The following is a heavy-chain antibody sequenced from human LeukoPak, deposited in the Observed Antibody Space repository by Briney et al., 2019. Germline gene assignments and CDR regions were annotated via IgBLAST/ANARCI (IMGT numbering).Heavy chain of an antibody. CDR3: AKCSTTRAGGDLDY. CDR2: IGHSGGST. Sequence: PGGSLRLSCAASGFIFSSYAMSWVRQAPGKGLEWVSAIGHSGGSTYYADSVKGRFTISRDNSKNTLYLQMNSLRAEDTAVYYCAKCSTTRAGGDLDYWGQGTLVTVSS. J-gene: IGHJ4*02. CDR1: GFIFSSYA. V-gene: IGHV3-23*01. D-gene: IGHD2-21*02.